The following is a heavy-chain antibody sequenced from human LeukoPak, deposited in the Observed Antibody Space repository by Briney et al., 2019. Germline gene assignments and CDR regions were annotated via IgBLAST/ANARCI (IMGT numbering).Heavy chain of an antibody. J-gene: IGHJ4*02. CDR2: TNEHGTII. V-gene: IGHV3-74*01. Sequence: GGSLRLSCAASGFTFTSYAMTWVRQAPGEGLVWVSRTNEHGTIINYADSVKGRFTISRDNAKNTLYLQMNSLRAEDTAVYYCARDGSLPDYWGQGTLVTVSS. CDR1: GFTFTSYA. CDR3: ARDGSLPDY.